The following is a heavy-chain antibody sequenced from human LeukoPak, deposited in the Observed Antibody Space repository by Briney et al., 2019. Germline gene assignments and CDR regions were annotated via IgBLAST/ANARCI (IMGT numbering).Heavy chain of an antibody. CDR3: AKDFVVVPGNVNYFDY. Sequence: GGSLRLSCAASGFTFSNYAMSWVRQAPGKGLEWVSAISGSGDSTYYADSVKGRFTVSRDNSKNTLYVQMKSLRAEDTAVYYCAKDFVVVPGNVNYFDYWGQGTLVTVSS. J-gene: IGHJ4*02. D-gene: IGHD2-21*02. CDR2: ISGSGDST. V-gene: IGHV3-23*01. CDR1: GFTFSNYA.